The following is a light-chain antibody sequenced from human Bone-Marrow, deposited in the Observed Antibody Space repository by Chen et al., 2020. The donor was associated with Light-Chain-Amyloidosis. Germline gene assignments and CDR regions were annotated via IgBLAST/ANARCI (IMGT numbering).Light chain of an antibody. J-gene: IGLJ2*01. CDR1: DLPTKY. CDR3: LSAASSCTYEVI. V-gene: IGLV3-25*03. Sequence: SYELTQPHSVSVSPGQTARITCSGDDLPTKYAYWYQQKPGQAPVLVIHRDTERPTGISDRFSGSSSGTTATLTISGVQAEDEADYHCLSAASSCTYEVIFGGGTKLTVL. CDR2: RDT.